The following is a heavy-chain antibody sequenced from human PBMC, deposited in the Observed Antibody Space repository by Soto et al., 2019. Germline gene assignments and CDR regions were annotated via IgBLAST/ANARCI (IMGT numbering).Heavy chain of an antibody. D-gene: IGHD3-3*01. CDR2: IYYSGST. V-gene: IGHV4-31*03. Sequence: QVQLQESGPGLVKPSQTLSLTCTVSGGSISSGDYYWSWIRQHPGKGLEWIGYIYYSGSTYYNPSHKSRVTVSIYTSKTWFSLKLISVPASDTDVYSCAVCWSGSRPRFDPWGQGTLVTVSS. J-gene: IGHJ5*02. CDR3: AVCWSGSRPRFDP. CDR1: GGSISSGDYY.